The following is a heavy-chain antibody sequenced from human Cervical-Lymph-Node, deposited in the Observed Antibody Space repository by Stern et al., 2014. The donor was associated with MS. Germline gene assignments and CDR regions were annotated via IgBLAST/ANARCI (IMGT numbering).Heavy chain of an antibody. CDR3: ARDFTTVTAFGMDV. CDR1: GGTFRSFA. V-gene: IGHV1-69*01. Sequence: QVQLVESGAEVKKPGSSVKVSCKASGGTFRSFAITWVRQAPGHGLEWMGGSIPILGTSKYAQKFQGRVTITADESTRTSYMTLSSLTSEDTAVYYCARDFTTVTAFGMDVWGQGTTVTVSS. J-gene: IGHJ6*02. CDR2: SIPILGTS. D-gene: IGHD4-17*01.